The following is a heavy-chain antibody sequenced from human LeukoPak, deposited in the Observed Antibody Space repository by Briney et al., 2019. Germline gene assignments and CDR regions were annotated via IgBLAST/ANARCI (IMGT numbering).Heavy chain of an antibody. D-gene: IGHD6-19*01. CDR1: GFTFSSYA. CDR2: ISGSGGNT. J-gene: IGHJ4*02. Sequence: GGSLRLSCAASGFTFSSYATSWVRQAPGKGLEWVSAISGSGGNTYYADSVKGRFTISRDNSKNTLYLQMNSLRAEDTAVYYCAKSIAVAPRYLDYWGQGTLVTVSS. V-gene: IGHV3-23*01. CDR3: AKSIAVAPRYLDY.